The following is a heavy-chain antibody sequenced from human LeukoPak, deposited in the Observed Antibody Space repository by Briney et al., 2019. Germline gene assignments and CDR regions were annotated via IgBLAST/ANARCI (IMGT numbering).Heavy chain of an antibody. V-gene: IGHV1-8*01. CDR1: GYTFTSYD. D-gene: IGHD1-26*01. CDR2: MNPNSGNT. Sequence: ASVKVSCKASGYTFTSYDINWVRHATGQGLEWMGWMNPNSGNTGYAQKFQGRVPITRNTPISTPYMELRSLSSRDTAVYFCARGLGGSGSYQYYFDFWGQGTLVSVFS. CDR3: ARGLGGSGSYQYYFDF. J-gene: IGHJ4*02.